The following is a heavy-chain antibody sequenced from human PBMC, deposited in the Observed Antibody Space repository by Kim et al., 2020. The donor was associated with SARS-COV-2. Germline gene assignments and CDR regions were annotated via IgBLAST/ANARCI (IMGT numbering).Heavy chain of an antibody. Sequence: GGSLRLSCAASGFTFSNNAMSWVRQAPGKGLEWVSVIDGSGDRSYYADSVKGRFTISRDNFRNTLYLQMNSLRVEDTAVYYCAKERSVSCYSDMDVWGQG. J-gene: IGHJ6*02. CDR3: AKERSVSCYSDMDV. V-gene: IGHV3-23*01. CDR1: GFTFSNNA. CDR2: IDGSGDRS. D-gene: IGHD2-2*02.